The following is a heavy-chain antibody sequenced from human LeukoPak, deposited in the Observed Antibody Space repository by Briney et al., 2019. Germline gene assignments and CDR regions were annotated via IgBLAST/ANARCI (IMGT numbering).Heavy chain of an antibody. Sequence: GGSLRLSCAASGFTFSSYTMKWVRQAPGKGLEWVSSISSSSSYIYYADSVKGRFTISRDNAKNSLYLQMNSLRAEDTAVYYCAHGSMYQLDYWGQGTLVTVSS. V-gene: IGHV3-21*04. CDR3: AHGSMYQLDY. D-gene: IGHD2-2*01. CDR2: ISSSSSYI. J-gene: IGHJ4*02. CDR1: GFTFSSYT.